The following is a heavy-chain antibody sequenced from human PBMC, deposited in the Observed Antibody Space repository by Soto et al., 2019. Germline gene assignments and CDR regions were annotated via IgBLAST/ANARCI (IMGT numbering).Heavy chain of an antibody. J-gene: IGHJ4*02. CDR2: ISGSGGST. V-gene: IGHV3-23*01. CDR3: AKVYNLFLDYYDILTGYYYFDY. Sequence: GGSLRLSCAASGFTFSSYAMSWVRQAPGKGLEWVSAISGSGGSTYYADSVKGRFTISRDTSKNTLYLQMNSLRAEDTAVYYCAKVYNLFLDYYDILTGYYYFDYWGQGTLVTVSS. D-gene: IGHD3-9*01. CDR1: GFTFSSYA.